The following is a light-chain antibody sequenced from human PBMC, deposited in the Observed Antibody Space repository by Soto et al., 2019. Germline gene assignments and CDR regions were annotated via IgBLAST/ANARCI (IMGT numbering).Light chain of an antibody. CDR1: SSDVGGYNF. V-gene: IGLV2-11*01. Sequence: QSALTQPRSVSGSPGQSVTISCTGTSSDVGGYNFVSWYQQHPGKAPKLIIYDVSKRPSGVPDRFSASKSGNTAFLTISGLQSEDEADYYCCSYAGRDTLGVFGGGTQLTVL. CDR3: CSYAGRDTLGV. J-gene: IGLJ3*02. CDR2: DVS.